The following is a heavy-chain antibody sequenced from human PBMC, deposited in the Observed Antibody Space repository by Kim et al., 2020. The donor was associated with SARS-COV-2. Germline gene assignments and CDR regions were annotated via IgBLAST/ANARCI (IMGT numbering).Heavy chain of an antibody. Sequence: GGSLRLSCAASGFTFSSYGMHWVRQAPGKGLEWVAVIWYDGSNKYYADSVKGRFTISRDNSKNTLYLQMNSLRAEDTAVYYCARERFYCSGGSCPQYYFDYWGQGTLVTVSS. CDR1: GFTFSSYG. CDR2: IWYDGSNK. J-gene: IGHJ4*02. D-gene: IGHD2-15*01. V-gene: IGHV3-33*01. CDR3: ARERFYCSGGSCPQYYFDY.